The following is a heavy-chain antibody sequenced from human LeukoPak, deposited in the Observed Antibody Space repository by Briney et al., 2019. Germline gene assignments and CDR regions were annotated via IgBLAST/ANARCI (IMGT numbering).Heavy chain of an antibody. CDR2: ITSSGITI. Sequence: PGGSLRLSCAASGFTFSSYEMNWVRQAPGKGLEWVSYITSSGITIYYADSVKGRFTISRDNAKNSLYLQMNSLRAEDTAVYYCARETNGGTYYNASDIWGQGTMVTVSS. CDR1: GFTFSSYE. CDR3: ARETNGGTYYNASDI. V-gene: IGHV3-48*03. J-gene: IGHJ3*02. D-gene: IGHD1-26*01.